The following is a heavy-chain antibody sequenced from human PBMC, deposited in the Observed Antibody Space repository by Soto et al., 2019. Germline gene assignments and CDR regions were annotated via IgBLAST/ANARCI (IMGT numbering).Heavy chain of an antibody. V-gene: IGHV3-23*01. Sequence: EVQLLESGGGLVQPGGSLRLSCAASGFTFRSYAMSWVRQAPGKGLEWVSAISGSGGSTYYADSVKGRFTVSRDNSKNTLHLQMNSLRADDTAVYYCAIDAGVVRSLGFDYWGQGTLVTVSS. D-gene: IGHD3-10*01. CDR3: AIDAGVVRSLGFDY. J-gene: IGHJ4*02. CDR2: ISGSGGST. CDR1: GFTFRSYA.